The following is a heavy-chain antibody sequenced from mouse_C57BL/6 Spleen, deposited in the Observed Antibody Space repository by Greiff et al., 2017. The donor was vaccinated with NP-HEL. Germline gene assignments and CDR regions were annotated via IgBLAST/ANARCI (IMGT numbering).Heavy chain of an antibody. CDR3: AQRWDSNYPYFAY. V-gene: IGHV8-5*01. J-gene: IGHJ3*01. D-gene: IGHD2-5*01. CDR1: GFSLSTSYMG. Sequence: QVTLKVSGPGILQPSQTLSLTCSFSGFSLSTSYMGIGWIRQPSGKGLEWLAHLWWNDDKYYNPSLKSRPTTSKDTSNNPVFLHITSVDTADTATYYCAQRWDSNYPYFAYWGQGTLVTVSA. CDR2: LWWNDDK.